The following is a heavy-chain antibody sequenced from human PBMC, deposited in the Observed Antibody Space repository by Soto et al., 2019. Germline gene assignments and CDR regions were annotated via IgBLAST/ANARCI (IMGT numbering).Heavy chain of an antibody. CDR3: VRGDNWNDEASDY. Sequence: SGFTFSSYAMSWVRQAPGKVLEWVAVIWSDGNNRYYADSVKGRFTISRDNSKNTLYLQMNSLRAEDTAVYYCVRGDNWNDEASDYWGQGTLVTVSS. CDR1: GFTFSSYA. D-gene: IGHD1-1*01. V-gene: IGHV3-33*01. J-gene: IGHJ4*02. CDR2: IWSDGNNR.